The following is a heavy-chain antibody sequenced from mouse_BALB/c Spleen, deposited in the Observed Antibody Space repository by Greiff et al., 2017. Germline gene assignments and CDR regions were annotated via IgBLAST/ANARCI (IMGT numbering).Heavy chain of an antibody. Sequence: EVKLVESGGGLVKPGGSLKLSCAASGFTFSSYAMSWVRQTPEKRLEWVATISSGGSYTYYPDSVKGRFTISRDNAKNTLYLQMSSLRSEDTAMYYCASFITTVVATPYFDDWGQGTTLTVSS. CDR1: GFTFSSYA. D-gene: IGHD1-1*01. CDR3: ASFITTVVATPYFDD. CDR2: ISSGGSYT. V-gene: IGHV5-9-3*01. J-gene: IGHJ2*01.